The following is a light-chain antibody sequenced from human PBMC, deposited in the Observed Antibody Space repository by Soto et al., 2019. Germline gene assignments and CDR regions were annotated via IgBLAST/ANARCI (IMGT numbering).Light chain of an antibody. Sequence: QSALTHPASVCGSPGQSITISFTGTSGDIASYNYVSWYQQHPVKTPQVLIYDVSSRPSGISSRFSGSKSGNTASLTFSGLQAEDEADYYCCSYAGSYTYVFGTGTKVTVL. V-gene: IGLV2-14*01. CDR3: CSYAGSYTYV. CDR1: SGDIASYNY. CDR2: DVS. J-gene: IGLJ1*01.